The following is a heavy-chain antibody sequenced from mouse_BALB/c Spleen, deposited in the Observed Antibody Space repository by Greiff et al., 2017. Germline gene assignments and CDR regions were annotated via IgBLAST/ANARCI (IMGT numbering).Heavy chain of an antibody. V-gene: IGHV1-54*01. D-gene: IGHD1-1*01. CDR3: ARGFPYYYGSSYWYFDV. Sequence: VKLQESGAELVRPGTSVKVSCKASGYAFTNYLIEWVKQRPGQGLEWIGVINPGSGGTNYNEKFKGKATLTADKSSSTAYMQLSSLTSDDSAVYFCARGFPYYYGSSYWYFDVWGAGTTVTVSS. CDR1: GYAFTNYL. J-gene: IGHJ1*01. CDR2: INPGSGGT.